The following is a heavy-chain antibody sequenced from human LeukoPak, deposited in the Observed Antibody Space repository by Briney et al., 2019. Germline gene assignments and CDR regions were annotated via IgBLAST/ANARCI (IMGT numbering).Heavy chain of an antibody. J-gene: IGHJ4*02. V-gene: IGHV5-51*01. CDR3: ARALVGAATLSY. Sequence: GESLKISCKGSGYSFTSYWIAWVRQMPGKGLEWMGVIYPGDSDTRYSPSFQGQVTLSADKSISTAYLQWSSLKASDTAIYYCARALVGAATLSYWGQGTLVTVSS. CDR2: IYPGDSDT. CDR1: GYSFTSYW. D-gene: IGHD1-26*01.